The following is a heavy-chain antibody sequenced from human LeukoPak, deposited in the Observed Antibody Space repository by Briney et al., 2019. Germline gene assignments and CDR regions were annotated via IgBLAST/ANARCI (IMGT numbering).Heavy chain of an antibody. Sequence: ASVKVSCKASGDTFTGYYMHWVRQAPGQGLEWMGWINPNSGGTNYAQKFQGRVTMTRDTSISTAYMELSRLRSDDTAVYYCARDGEGDGYNWDYWGQGTLVTVSS. V-gene: IGHV1-2*02. D-gene: IGHD5-24*01. CDR2: INPNSGGT. CDR1: GDTFTGYY. CDR3: ARDGEGDGYNWDY. J-gene: IGHJ4*02.